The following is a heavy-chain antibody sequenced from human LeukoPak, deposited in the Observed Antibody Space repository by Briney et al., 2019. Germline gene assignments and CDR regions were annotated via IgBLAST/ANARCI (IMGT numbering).Heavy chain of an antibody. CDR3: ARHRYDFWSGTRRWFDP. J-gene: IGHJ5*02. V-gene: IGHV4-39*01. D-gene: IGHD3-3*01. CDR1: GGSISSSSYY. CDR2: IYYSGST. Sequence: SETLSLTCTVSGGSISSSSYYWGWVRQPPGKGLEGIGSIYYSGSTYYNPSLKSRVTISVDTSKNQFSLKLSSVTAADTAVYYCARHRYDFWSGTRRWFDPWGQGTLVTVSS.